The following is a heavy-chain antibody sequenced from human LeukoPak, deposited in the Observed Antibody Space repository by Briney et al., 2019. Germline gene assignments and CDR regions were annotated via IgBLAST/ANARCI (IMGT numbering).Heavy chain of an antibody. V-gene: IGHV3-13*01. CDR1: GFTFSSYD. J-gene: IGHJ3*02. CDR2: IGTAGDT. Sequence: GGSLRLSCAASGFTFSSYDMHWVRQATGKGLEWVSAIGTAGDTYYPGSVKGRFTISRENAKNSLYLQMNSLRAGDTAVYHCARAAGNGAFDIWGQGTMVTVSS. CDR3: ARAAGNGAFDI. D-gene: IGHD6-13*01.